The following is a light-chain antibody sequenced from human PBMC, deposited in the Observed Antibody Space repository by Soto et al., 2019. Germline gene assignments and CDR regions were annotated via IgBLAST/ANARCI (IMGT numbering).Light chain of an antibody. CDR1: SSNIGAGYD. J-gene: IGLJ1*01. CDR3: QSYCSSLISYV. V-gene: IGLV1-40*01. Sequence: QSVLTQPPSVSGAPGQRVTISCTGSSSNIGAGYDEHWYQQLPGTAPKLLIYGNNNRPSGVPDRFSGSKSGTSASLAITGLQAEDGGDYYWQSYCSSLISYVFGTGTKVTVL. CDR2: GNN.